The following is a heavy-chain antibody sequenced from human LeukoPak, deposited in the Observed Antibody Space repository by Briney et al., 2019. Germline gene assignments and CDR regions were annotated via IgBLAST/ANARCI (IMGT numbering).Heavy chain of an antibody. J-gene: IGHJ4*02. CDR3: ARGRTYCSGGSCYQAFLWY. CDR1: GYTFTSSD. CDR2: MNLNSGNT. Sequence: ASVKVSCKASGYTFTSSDINWVRQATGQGLEWMGWMNLNSGNTGYAQKFQGRVTMTRNTSISTAYMELSSLRSEDTAVYYCARGRTYCSGGSCYQAFLWYWGQGTMITVSS. V-gene: IGHV1-8*01. D-gene: IGHD2-15*01.